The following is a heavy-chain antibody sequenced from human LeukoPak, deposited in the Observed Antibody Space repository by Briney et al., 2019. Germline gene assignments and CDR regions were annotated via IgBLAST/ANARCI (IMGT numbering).Heavy chain of an antibody. D-gene: IGHD2-2*01. J-gene: IGHJ3*01. V-gene: IGHV3-48*01. CDR3: ARDHQYAFDV. CDR1: GFSLSSYT. CDR2: ISGSGSTV. Sequence: GGSLRLSCNVPGFSLSSYTMNWVRQAPGKGLEWVSYISGSGSTVYYADSVRGRFTMSRDNAKNSLYLQMNSLRAEDTALYYCARDHQYAFDVWGQGTLVTVSS.